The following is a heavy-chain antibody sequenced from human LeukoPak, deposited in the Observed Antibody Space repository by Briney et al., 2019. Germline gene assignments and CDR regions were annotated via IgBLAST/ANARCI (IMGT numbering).Heavy chain of an antibody. Sequence: PGGSLRLSCAASGFTFSNYGMHWVRQAPGKGLEWVACIRYDGNDKYYAGSVKGRFTFSRDNSKNTLYLQMNSLRPEDTAVYYCARDRVTKPWDYWGQGTLVTVSS. CDR2: IRYDGNDK. CDR3: ARDRVTKPWDY. J-gene: IGHJ4*02. CDR1: GFTFSNYG. D-gene: IGHD3-3*01. V-gene: IGHV3-30*02.